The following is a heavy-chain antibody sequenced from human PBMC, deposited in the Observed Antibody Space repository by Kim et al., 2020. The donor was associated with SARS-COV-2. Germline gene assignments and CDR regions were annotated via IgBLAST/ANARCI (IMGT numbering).Heavy chain of an antibody. J-gene: IGHJ4*02. V-gene: IGHV3-7*01. D-gene: IGHD3-10*01. Sequence: KYDVDSVKGRLTISRDNAKNSLYLQMNSLRAEDTAVYYCARAGVTYYLDYWGQGTLVTVSS. CDR2: K. CDR3: ARAGVTYYLDY.